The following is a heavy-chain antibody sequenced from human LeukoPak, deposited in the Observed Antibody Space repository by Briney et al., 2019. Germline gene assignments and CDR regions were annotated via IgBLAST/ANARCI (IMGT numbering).Heavy chain of an antibody. V-gene: IGHV4-34*01. D-gene: IGHD3-10*01. CDR2: INHSGST. CDR1: GGSFSGYY. CDR3: ARARILWFGAYYFDY. J-gene: IGHJ4*02. Sequence: PSETLSLTCAVYGGSFSGYYWSWIRQPPGKGLEWIGEINHSGSTNYNPSLKSRVTISVDTSKNQFSLKLSSVTAADTAVYYCARARILWFGAYYFDYWGQGTLVTVSS.